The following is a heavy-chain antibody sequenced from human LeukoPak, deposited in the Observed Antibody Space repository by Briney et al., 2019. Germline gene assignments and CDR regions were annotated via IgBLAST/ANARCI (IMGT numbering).Heavy chain of an antibody. J-gene: IGHJ4*02. V-gene: IGHV4-59*08. Sequence: SETLSLTCTVSGGSISSYYWSWIRQPPGKGLEWIGYIYYSGSTNYNPSLKSRVTISVDTSKNQFSLKLSSVTAADTAVYYCARQAAGRGGGPYFDYWGQGTLVTVSS. CDR2: IYYSGST. CDR3: ARQAAGRGGGPYFDY. D-gene: IGHD6-13*01. CDR1: GGSISSYY.